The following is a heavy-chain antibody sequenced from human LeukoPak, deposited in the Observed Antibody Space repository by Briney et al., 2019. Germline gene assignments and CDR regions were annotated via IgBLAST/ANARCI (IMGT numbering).Heavy chain of an antibody. CDR3: ARRKFWDSRWLQLPPPRGWFDP. Sequence: SGTLSLTCAVSGVSISSSNWWNWVRQPPGKGLEWIGEIYHSGSTNYNPSLKSRVTISVDTSKNQFSLKLSSVTAADTAVYYCARRKFWDSRWLQLPPPRGWFDPWGQGTLVTVSS. CDR2: IYHSGST. CDR1: GVSISSSNW. V-gene: IGHV4-4*02. J-gene: IGHJ5*02. D-gene: IGHD5-24*01.